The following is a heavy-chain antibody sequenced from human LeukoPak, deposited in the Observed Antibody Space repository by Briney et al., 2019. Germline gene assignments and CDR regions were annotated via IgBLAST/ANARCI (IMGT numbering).Heavy chain of an antibody. CDR3: ARFPVRDYGDEGWYFDL. CDR1: GFTVSSNY. CDR2: IYSGGST. V-gene: IGHV3-53*01. Sequence: PGGSLRLSCAASGFTVSSNYMSWVRQAPGKGLEWVSAIYSGGSTYYADSVKGRFTISRDNSKNTLYLQMNSLRAEDTAVYYCARFPVRDYGDEGWYFDLWGRGTLVTVSS. J-gene: IGHJ2*01. D-gene: IGHD4-17*01.